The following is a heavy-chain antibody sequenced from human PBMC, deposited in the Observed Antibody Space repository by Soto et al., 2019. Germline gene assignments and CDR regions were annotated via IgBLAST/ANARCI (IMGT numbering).Heavy chain of an antibody. CDR1: GFNFTTYW. CDR3: ARMPPGSIFYFDY. Sequence: GESLKISCKGSGFNFTTYWVGWVRQMPGKGLEWMGIIYPGDSDTRYSPSFQGQVTISADKSISTAYLQWSSLKASDSAMYYCARMPPGSIFYFDYWGQGTLVTVSS. D-gene: IGHD2-2*01. CDR2: IYPGDSDT. J-gene: IGHJ4*02. V-gene: IGHV5-51*01.